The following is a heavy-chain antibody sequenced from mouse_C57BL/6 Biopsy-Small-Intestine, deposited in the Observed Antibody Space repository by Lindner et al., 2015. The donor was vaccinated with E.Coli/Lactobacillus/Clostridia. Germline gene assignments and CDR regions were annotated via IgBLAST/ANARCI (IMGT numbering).Heavy chain of an antibody. CDR3: ARVRHNGGQFFDS. CDR1: GGTFGNYG. J-gene: IGHJ4*01. V-gene: IGHV1-81*01. Sequence: SVKVSCKTSGGTFGNYGFSWVRQAPGQGPEWMGGIMPMLGTENYAQKFQDRVKVIADESTGTIYMELSSLRSDDTAIYYCARVRHNGGQFFDSWGQGTLVTVSS. D-gene: IGHD1-1*02. CDR2: IMPMLGTE.